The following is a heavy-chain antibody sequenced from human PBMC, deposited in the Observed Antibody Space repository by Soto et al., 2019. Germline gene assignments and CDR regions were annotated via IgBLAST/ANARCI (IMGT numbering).Heavy chain of an antibody. J-gene: IGHJ4*02. CDR3: TTGTYYYDSSGYRLTRFDY. CDR1: GFTFSNAW. CDR2: IKSKTDGGTT. D-gene: IGHD3-22*01. V-gene: IGHV3-15*07. Sequence: GGSLRLSCAASGFTFSNAWMNWVRRAPGKGLEWVGRIKSKTDGGTTDYAAPVKGRFTISRDDSKNTLYLQMNSLKTEDTAVYYCTTGTYYYDSSGYRLTRFDYWGQGTLVTVSS.